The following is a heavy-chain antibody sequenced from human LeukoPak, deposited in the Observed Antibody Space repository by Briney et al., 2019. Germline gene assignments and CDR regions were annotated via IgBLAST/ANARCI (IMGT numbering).Heavy chain of an antibody. CDR1: GGSISSNAYY. CDR2: IYSSVST. J-gene: IGHJ3*02. V-gene: IGHV4-39*01. Sequence: SETLSLTCTVSGGSISSNAYYWAWIRQPPGKGLEWIGSIYSSVSTYYNPSLKSRVTISVDTSKSQFSLRLSSVTAADTAVYHCATPEGVATYAFDIWGQGTMVTVSS. CDR3: ATPEGVATYAFDI.